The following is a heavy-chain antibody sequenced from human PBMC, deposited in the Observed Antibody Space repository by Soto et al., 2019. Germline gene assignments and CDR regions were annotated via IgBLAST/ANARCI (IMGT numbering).Heavy chain of an antibody. Sequence: GGSLRLSCAASGFTFSSYGMHWVRQAPGKGLEWVAVIWYDGSNKYYADSVKGRFTISRDNSKNTLYLQMNSLRAEDTAVYYCARDPPQNDYGDESWFDPWGQGTLVTVSS. CDR3: ARDPPQNDYGDESWFDP. V-gene: IGHV3-33*01. CDR1: GFTFSSYG. J-gene: IGHJ5*02. CDR2: IWYDGSNK. D-gene: IGHD4-17*01.